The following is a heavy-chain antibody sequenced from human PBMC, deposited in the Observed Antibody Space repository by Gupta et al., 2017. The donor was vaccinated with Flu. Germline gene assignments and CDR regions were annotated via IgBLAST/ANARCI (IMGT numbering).Heavy chain of an antibody. Sequence: VRQATGQGLEWMGWVSPNSDQTDHAQKFQGRRTMTSDASISTVYLELDSLRSDDTAVYFCARSRGYCRGGTCDSSPWYFDLWGRGTLVTVSS. D-gene: IGHD2-15*01. CDR2: VSPNSDQT. J-gene: IGHJ2*01. V-gene: IGHV1-8*01. CDR3: ARSRGYCRGGTCDSSPWYFDL.